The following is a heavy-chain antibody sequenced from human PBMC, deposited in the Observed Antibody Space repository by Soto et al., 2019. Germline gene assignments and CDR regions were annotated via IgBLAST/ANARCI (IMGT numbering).Heavy chain of an antibody. D-gene: IGHD6-13*01. J-gene: IGHJ6*02. CDR2: ISYDGSKK. Sequence: GGSLRLSCAASGFTFSRYGMHWVRQAPGKGLEWVAVISYDGSKKYYADSVKGRFTISRDNSKNTLYLQMNSLRGEDTALYYCAKDMRGGSSSSRYYYGLDVWGQGTTVTVSS. CDR3: AKDMRGGSSSSRYYYGLDV. CDR1: GFTFSRYG. V-gene: IGHV3-30*18.